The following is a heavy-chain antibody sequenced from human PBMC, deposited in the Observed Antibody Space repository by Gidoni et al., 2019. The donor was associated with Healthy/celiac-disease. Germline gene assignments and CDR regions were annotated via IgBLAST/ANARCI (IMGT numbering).Heavy chain of an antibody. D-gene: IGHD3-10*01. Sequence: QVQLQQWGAGLLKPSETLSLTCAVYGGSFSGYYWSWIRQPPGKGLEWIGEINHSGSTNYNPSLKRRVTISVDTSKNQFSLKLSSVTAADTAVYYCARGWSLLWFRDLKGWFDPWGQGTLVTVSS. V-gene: IGHV4-34*01. CDR1: GGSFSGYY. CDR3: ARGWSLLWFRDLKGWFDP. CDR2: INHSGST. J-gene: IGHJ5*02.